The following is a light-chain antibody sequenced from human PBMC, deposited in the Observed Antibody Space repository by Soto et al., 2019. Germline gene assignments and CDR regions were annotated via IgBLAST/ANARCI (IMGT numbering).Light chain of an antibody. Sequence: AWRQSQATLSVAPGERVALSCSPIHKDNSYLAWYQQKPGQAPRLLIYDASNRATGIPARFSGSGSGADFPLTTANPAPLVFAVHYRPQRNHRHPELTLAPGTKVDI. CDR2: DAS. J-gene: IGKJ3*01. V-gene: IGKV3-11*01. CDR3: PQRNHRHPELT. CDR1: HKDNSY.